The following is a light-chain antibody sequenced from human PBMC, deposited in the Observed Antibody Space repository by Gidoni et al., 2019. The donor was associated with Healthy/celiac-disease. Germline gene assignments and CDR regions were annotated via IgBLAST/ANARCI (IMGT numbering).Light chain of an antibody. CDR1: SSDVGGYTY. V-gene: IGLV2-8*01. CDR3: SSYAGSNNLV. Sequence: QSALTQPPSASGSPGQSVTIACTGTSSDVGGYTYVSWYQQPPGKAPKLMIYEVSKRPSGVPDRFSGSKSGNTASLTVSGLQAEDEADYYCSSYAGSNNLVFGGGTKLTVL. CDR2: EVS. J-gene: IGLJ2*01.